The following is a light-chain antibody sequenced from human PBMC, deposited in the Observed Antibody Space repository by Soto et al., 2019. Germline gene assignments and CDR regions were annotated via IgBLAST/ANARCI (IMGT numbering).Light chain of an antibody. CDR2: EDN. CDR1: SSNIGSNF. CDR3: GTWDSSLSAV. V-gene: IGLV1-51*01. Sequence: QSVLTQPPSVSAAPGQKVTIYCSGSSSNIGSNFVSWYRQLPGTAPKLLIYEDNKRPSGIPDRFSGSKSGTSATLGITGLQTGDEADYYCGTWDSSLSAVFGGGTKVTVL. J-gene: IGLJ2*01.